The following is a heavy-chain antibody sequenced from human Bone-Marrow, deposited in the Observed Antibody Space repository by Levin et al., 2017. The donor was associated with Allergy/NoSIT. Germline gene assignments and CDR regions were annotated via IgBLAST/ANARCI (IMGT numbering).Heavy chain of an antibody. CDR1: GFTFSSYE. J-gene: IGHJ4*02. D-gene: IGHD3-22*01. Sequence: LSLTCAASGFTFSSYEMNWVRQAPGKGLEWVSYISSSGSTIYYADSVKGRFTISRDNAKNSLYLQMNSLRAEDTAVYYCARMDTYYYDSSGSIWGQGTLVTVSS. CDR3: ARMDTYYYDSSGSI. CDR2: ISSSGSTI. V-gene: IGHV3-48*03.